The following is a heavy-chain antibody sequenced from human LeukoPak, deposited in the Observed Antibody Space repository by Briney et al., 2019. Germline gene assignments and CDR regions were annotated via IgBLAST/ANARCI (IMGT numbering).Heavy chain of an antibody. Sequence: SVKVSCKASGGTFISYTISWVRQAPGQGLEWMGRIIPILGIANYAQKFQGRVTITADKSTSTAYMELSSLRSEDTAVYYCARVAGAPTAKFDPWGQGTLLTVSS. CDR3: ARVAGAPTAKFDP. V-gene: IGHV1-69*02. CDR2: IIPILGIA. CDR1: GGTFISYT. D-gene: IGHD1-26*01. J-gene: IGHJ5*02.